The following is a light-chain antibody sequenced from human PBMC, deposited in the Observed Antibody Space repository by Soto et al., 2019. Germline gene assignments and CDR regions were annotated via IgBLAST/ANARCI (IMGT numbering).Light chain of an antibody. CDR1: QVIGND. J-gene: IGKJ1*01. CDR3: LQHKTYPWT. Sequence: DIQMTQSPSSLSASVGDRVTITCRASQVIGNDLGWFQQKPGQAPKRLIYAASFLQSGVPSRFSGSGSGTEFPLTISSLQPDDFATYYCLQHKTYPWTFGQGTKVEIK. V-gene: IGKV1-17*01. CDR2: AAS.